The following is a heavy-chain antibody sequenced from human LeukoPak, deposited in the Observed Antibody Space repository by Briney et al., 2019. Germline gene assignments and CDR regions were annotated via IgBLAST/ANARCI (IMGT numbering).Heavy chain of an antibody. CDR2: ISSGSSYI. D-gene: IGHD3-22*01. J-gene: IGHJ4*02. CDR1: GFTFSSYS. Sequence: GGSLRLSCAASGFTFSSYSMNWVRQAPGKGLEWVSSISSGSSYIYYADSVKGRFTISRDNAKNSLYLQMNSLRAEDTAVYYCARDFRDYYDSSISFDYWGQGTLVTVSS. V-gene: IGHV3-21*01. CDR3: ARDFRDYYDSSISFDY.